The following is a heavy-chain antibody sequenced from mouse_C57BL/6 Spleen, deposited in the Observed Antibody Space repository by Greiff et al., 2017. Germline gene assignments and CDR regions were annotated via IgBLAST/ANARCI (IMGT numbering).Heavy chain of an antibody. Sequence: VQLVESGAELARPGASVKLSCKASGYTFTSYGISWVKQRTGQGLEWIGEIYPRSGNTYYNEKFKGKATLTADKSSSTAYMELRSLTSEDSAVYFCARQAAQAYYFDYWGQGTTLTVSS. CDR2: IYPRSGNT. CDR1: GYTFTSYG. J-gene: IGHJ2*01. CDR3: ARQAAQAYYFDY. V-gene: IGHV1-81*01. D-gene: IGHD3-2*02.